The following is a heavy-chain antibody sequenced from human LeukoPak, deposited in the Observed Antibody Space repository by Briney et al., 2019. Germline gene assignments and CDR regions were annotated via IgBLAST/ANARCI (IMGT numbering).Heavy chain of an antibody. V-gene: IGHV3-66*01. Sequence: GGSLRLSCAASGFTVSSNYMSWVRQAPAKGLEWVSVIYSGGSTYYADSVKGRLTISRDNSKNTLYLQINSLRAEDTAVYYCARSSAPLQVGDFDYWGQGTLVTVSS. J-gene: IGHJ4*02. CDR3: ARSSAPLQVGDFDY. CDR1: GFTVSSNY. CDR2: IYSGGST. D-gene: IGHD1-26*01.